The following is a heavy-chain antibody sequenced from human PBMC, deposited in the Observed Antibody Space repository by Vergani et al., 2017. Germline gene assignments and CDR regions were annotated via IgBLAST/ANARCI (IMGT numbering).Heavy chain of an antibody. CDR2: ISSSGSTI. Sequence: EVQLVESGGGLVQPGGSLRLSCAASGFTFSRYEMNWVRQAPGKGLEWVSYISSSGSTIYYADSVKGRFTISRDNAKNSLYLQMNSLRAEDTAVYYCARALAISMVRGVWGQGTLVTVSS. J-gene: IGHJ4*02. CDR1: GFTFSRYE. D-gene: IGHD3-10*01. CDR3: ARALAISMVRGV. V-gene: IGHV3-48*03.